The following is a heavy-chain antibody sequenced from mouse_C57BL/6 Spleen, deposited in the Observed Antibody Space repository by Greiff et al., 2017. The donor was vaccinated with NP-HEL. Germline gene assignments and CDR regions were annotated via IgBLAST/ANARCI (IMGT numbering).Heavy chain of an antibody. CDR2: IWRGGST. CDR1: GFSLTSYG. D-gene: IGHD1-1*01. CDR3: AKNTLTTTVVADYAMDY. V-gene: IGHV2-5*01. Sequence: VKLVESGPGLVQPSQSLSITCTVSGFSLTSYGVHWVRQSPGKGLEWLGVIWRGGSTDYNAAFMSRLSITKDNSKSQVFFKMNSLQADDTAIYYCAKNTLTTTVVADYAMDYWGQGTSVTVSS. J-gene: IGHJ4*01.